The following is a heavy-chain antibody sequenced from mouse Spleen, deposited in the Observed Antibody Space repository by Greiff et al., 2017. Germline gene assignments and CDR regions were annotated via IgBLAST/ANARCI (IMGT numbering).Heavy chain of an antibody. D-gene: IGHD1-1*01. CDR3: AREISTVVAHYAMDY. J-gene: IGHJ4*01. CDR2: INPNYGTT. Sequence: EVQLQESGPELVKPGASVKISCKASGYSFTDYNMNWVKQSNGKSLEWIGVINPNYGTTSYNQKFKGKATLTVDQSSSTAYMQLNSLTSEDSAVYYCAREISTVVAHYAMDYWGQGTSVTVSS. CDR1: GYSFTDYN. V-gene: IGHV1-39*01.